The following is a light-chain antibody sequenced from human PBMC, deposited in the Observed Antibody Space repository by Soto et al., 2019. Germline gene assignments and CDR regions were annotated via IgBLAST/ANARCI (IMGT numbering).Light chain of an antibody. V-gene: IGKV1-39*01. CDR2: AAS. CDR1: QSISSY. Sequence: DIQMTQSPSSLSASVGDRVTITCRASQSISSYLNWYQQKPGEAPKLLIYAASSLQSGVPSRFSSSGSGTDFALTISSLQPEDFATYYCQQSYITPPSFGHGTKVAI. CDR3: QQSYITPPS. J-gene: IGKJ3*01.